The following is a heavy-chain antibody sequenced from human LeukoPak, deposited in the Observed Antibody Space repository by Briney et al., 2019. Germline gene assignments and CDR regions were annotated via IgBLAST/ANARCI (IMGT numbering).Heavy chain of an antibody. Sequence: GGSLRLSCAASGFTFSSYWMSWVRQAPGKGLEWVANIKQDGSEKYYVDSVKGRFTISRDNAKNSLYLQMNSLRAEDTAVYYCARGGGSSWFTLSDYFDYWGQGTLVTVSS. D-gene: IGHD6-13*01. CDR1: GFTFSSYW. CDR2: IKQDGSEK. V-gene: IGHV3-7*01. J-gene: IGHJ4*02. CDR3: ARGGGSSWFTLSDYFDY.